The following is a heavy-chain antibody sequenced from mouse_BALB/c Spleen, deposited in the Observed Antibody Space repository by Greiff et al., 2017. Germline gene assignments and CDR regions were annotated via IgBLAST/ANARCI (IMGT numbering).Heavy chain of an antibody. J-gene: IGHJ2*01. V-gene: IGHV3-2*02. CDR1: GYSITSDYA. Sequence: VQLKESGPGLVKPSQSLSLTCTVTGYSITSDYAWYWIRQFPGNLLEWMGYISYSGSTSYNPSLKSRISITRDTTKNQFFLQLKSGTTEDTATYYSARWGNGNYVWYFDYWGQGTTLTVSS. CDR3: ARWGNGNYVWYFDY. D-gene: IGHD2-1*01. CDR2: ISYSGST.